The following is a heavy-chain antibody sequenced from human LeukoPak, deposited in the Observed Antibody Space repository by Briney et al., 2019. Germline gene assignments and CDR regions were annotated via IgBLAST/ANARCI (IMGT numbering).Heavy chain of an antibody. CDR3: ARTRATYSSGWYDDY. CDR1: GGSISSYY. CDR2: IYYSGST. D-gene: IGHD6-19*01. Sequence: SETLSLTCTVSGGSISSYYWSWIRQPPGKGLEWIGYIYYSGSTNYNPSLKSRVTISVDTSKNQFSLKLSSVTAADTAVYYCARTRATYSSGWYDDYWGQGTLVTVSS. V-gene: IGHV4-59*12. J-gene: IGHJ4*02.